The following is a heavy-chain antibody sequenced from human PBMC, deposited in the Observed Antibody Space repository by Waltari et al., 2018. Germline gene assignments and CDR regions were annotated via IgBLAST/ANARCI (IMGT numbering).Heavy chain of an antibody. CDR2: INPTSGGT. D-gene: IGHD3-16*01. Sequence: QVQLVQSGAEVKKPGASVKVSCKASGDTFNGDYRHWVRQAPGQGLEWMGWINPTSGGTNYAQKFQARVTMTRDTSISTAYMELSRLRSDDTAVYYCARLGGGLVAFDIWGQGPMVTVSS. CDR3: ARLGGGLVAFDI. CDR1: GDTFNGDY. J-gene: IGHJ3*02. V-gene: IGHV1-2*02.